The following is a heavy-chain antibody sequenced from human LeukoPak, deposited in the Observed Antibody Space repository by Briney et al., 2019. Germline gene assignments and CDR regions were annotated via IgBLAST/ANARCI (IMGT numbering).Heavy chain of an antibody. Sequence: GGSLRLSCAASGFTVNTNYMSWVRQAPGKGLEWVSVIYSGGSTYYAGSVKGRFTISRDNSKNTLYLQMNSLRAEDTAVYYCTKVESQILTFDYWGQGVLVTVSS. V-gene: IGHV3-53*01. J-gene: IGHJ4*02. CDR1: GFTVNTNY. CDR2: IYSGGST. D-gene: IGHD5-24*01. CDR3: TKVESQILTFDY.